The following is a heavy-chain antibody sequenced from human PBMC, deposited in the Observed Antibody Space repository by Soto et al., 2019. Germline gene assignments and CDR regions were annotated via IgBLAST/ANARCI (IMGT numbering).Heavy chain of an antibody. CDR1: GFTFGDYA. D-gene: IGHD6-6*01. J-gene: IGHJ4*02. V-gene: IGHV3-49*03. CDR3: TREARTLDY. CDR2: IRSKAYGGTT. Sequence: GGSLRLSCTASGFTFGDYALGWFRQAPGKGLEWVGFIRSKAYGGTTEYAAPVKGRFTISRDDSKSIAYLQMNSLKTEDTAVYYCTREARTLDYWGQGTLVTVSS.